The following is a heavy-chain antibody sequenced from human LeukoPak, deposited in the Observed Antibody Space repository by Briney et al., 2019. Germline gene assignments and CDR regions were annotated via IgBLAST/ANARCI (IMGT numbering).Heavy chain of an antibody. Sequence: SQTLSLTCAVSGDTFSSNSAGWNWIRQSPSRGLDWLVRTYYRSKWYTDIAKSVEGRMTINADTSRNQLSLQLNSVIPEDTAVYYCAKGGLVRGAVFPTLGFDPWGQGTLVTVSS. CDR1: GDTFSSNSAG. J-gene: IGHJ5*02. V-gene: IGHV6-1*01. CDR3: AKGGLVRGAVFPTLGFDP. D-gene: IGHD3-10*01. CDR2: TYYRSKWYT.